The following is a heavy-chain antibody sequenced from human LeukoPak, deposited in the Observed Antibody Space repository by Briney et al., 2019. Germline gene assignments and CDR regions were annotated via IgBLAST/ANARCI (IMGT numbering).Heavy chain of an antibody. Sequence: PGGSLRLSCAASGSTLSSYAMYWVRQAPGKGLVWVSRFTSDGSSTIYADSVKGRFTVSRDIAKNTLYLQMNSLRAEDTAVYYCARAQMGAPTDCWGQGTLVTVSS. CDR2: FTSDGSST. J-gene: IGHJ4*02. CDR3: ARAQMGAPTDC. CDR1: GSTLSSYA. V-gene: IGHV3-74*01. D-gene: IGHD1-26*01.